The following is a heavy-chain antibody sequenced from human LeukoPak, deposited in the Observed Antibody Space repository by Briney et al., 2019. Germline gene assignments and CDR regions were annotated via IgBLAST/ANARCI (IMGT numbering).Heavy chain of an antibody. D-gene: IGHD3-22*01. CDR1: AGSLSVVHYY. J-gene: IGHJ3*02. Sequence: SETLSLTCTLSAGSLSVVHYYWSWVRQPAGKGLDWITRIYSRGSTDYNPSLERPVSISGETSKTQIYLKLTSVHDADTAVYYCAREYYYETSGYHNWVHASEIWGQGTMVTVSS. V-gene: IGHV4-61*02. CDR3: AREYYYETSGYHNWVHASEI. CDR2: IYSRGST.